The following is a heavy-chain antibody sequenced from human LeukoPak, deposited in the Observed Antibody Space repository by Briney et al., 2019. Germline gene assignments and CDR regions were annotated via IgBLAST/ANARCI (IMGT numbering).Heavy chain of an antibody. V-gene: IGHV4-34*01. Sequence: KPSETLSLTCAVYGGSFSGYYWSWIRQPPGKGLEWIGEINHSGSTIYNPSLKSRVTISVDTSKNQFSLKLSSVTAADTAVYYCARGRGPFDPWGQGTLVTVSS. CDR2: INHSGST. D-gene: IGHD3-10*01. CDR1: GGSFSGYY. CDR3: ARGRGPFDP. J-gene: IGHJ5*02.